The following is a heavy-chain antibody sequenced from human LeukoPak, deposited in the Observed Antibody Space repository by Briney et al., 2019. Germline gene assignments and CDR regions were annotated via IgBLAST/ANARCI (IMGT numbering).Heavy chain of an antibody. J-gene: IGHJ4*02. CDR2: IIPIFGTA. Sequence: ASVKVSCKASGGTFSRYGINWVRQAPGQGLEWMGGIIPIFGTANYAQKFQGRVTITADKSTSTAYMELSSLRSEDTAVYYCARVPPAMVTEPLFDYWGQGTLVTVSS. CDR3: ARVPPAMVTEPLFDY. CDR1: GGTFSRYG. D-gene: IGHD5-18*01. V-gene: IGHV1-69*06.